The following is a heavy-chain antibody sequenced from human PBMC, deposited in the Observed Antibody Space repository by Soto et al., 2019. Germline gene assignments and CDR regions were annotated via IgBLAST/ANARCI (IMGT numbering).Heavy chain of an antibody. CDR3: AHIIQTDDFWSGYYKNPFWFDY. CDR1: GFSLSTSGVG. J-gene: IGHJ4*02. D-gene: IGHD3-3*01. Sequence: GSGPTLVNPTQTVTLTCTFSGFSLSTSGVGVGWIRQPPGKALEWLALIYWDDDKRYSPSLKSRLTITKDTSKNQVVLTMTNMDPVDTATYYCAHIIQTDDFWSGYYKNPFWFDYWGQGTLVTVSS. CDR2: IYWDDDK. V-gene: IGHV2-5*02.